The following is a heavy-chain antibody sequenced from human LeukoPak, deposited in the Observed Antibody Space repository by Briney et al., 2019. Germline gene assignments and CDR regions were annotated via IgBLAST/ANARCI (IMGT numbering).Heavy chain of an antibody. J-gene: IGHJ3*02. Sequence: GGSLRLSCGASGFTFSGSAMHWVRQASGKGLEWVGRIRSKANSYATAYAASVKGRFTISRDDSKNTAYLQMNSLKTEDTAVYYCTRPQYSSSWYDSFDIWGQGTMVTVSS. CDR2: IRSKANSYAT. CDR1: GFTFSGSA. V-gene: IGHV3-73*01. CDR3: TRPQYSSSWYDSFDI. D-gene: IGHD6-13*01.